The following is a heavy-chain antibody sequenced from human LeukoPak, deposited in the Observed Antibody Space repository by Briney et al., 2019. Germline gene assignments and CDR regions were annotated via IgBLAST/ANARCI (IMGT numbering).Heavy chain of an antibody. J-gene: IGHJ4*02. CDR2: INPNSGGT. V-gene: IGHV1-2*04. D-gene: IGHD6-13*01. CDR1: GYTFTGYY. Sequence: VASVKVSCKASGYTFTGYYMHWVRQAPGQGLEWMGWINPNSGGTNYAQKFQGWVTMTRDTSISTAYMELSRLRSDDTAVYYCARGPYIAAAGTPYLDYWGQGTLVTVSS. CDR3: ARGPYIAAAGTPYLDY.